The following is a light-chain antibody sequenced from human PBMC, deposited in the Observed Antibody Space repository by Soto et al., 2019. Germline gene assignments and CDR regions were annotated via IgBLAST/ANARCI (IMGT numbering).Light chain of an antibody. CDR3: KSYTGINNWV. V-gene: IGLV2-8*01. J-gene: IGLJ3*02. CDR1: SSDVGGYNY. CDR2: EVN. Sequence: QSVLTQPPSASGSPGQSVTISCTGTSSDVGGYNYVSWYQQHPGKAPKVMFYEVNKRPSGVPDRFSGSKSGNTASLTISGLQAEDEADYYCKSYTGINNWVFGGGTKVTVL.